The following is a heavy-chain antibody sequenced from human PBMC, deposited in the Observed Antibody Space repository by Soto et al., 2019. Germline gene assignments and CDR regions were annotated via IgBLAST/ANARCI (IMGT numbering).Heavy chain of an antibody. V-gene: IGHV4-34*01. CDR3: ASFPYREARLAAAGTWSGPGNWFDP. D-gene: IGHD6-13*01. Sequence: SETLSLTCAVYGGSFSGYYWSWIRQPPGKGLEWIGEINHSGSTNYNPSLKSRVTISVDTSKNQFSLKLSSVTAADTAVYYCASFPYREARLAAAGTWSGPGNWFDPWGQGTLVTVSS. J-gene: IGHJ5*02. CDR2: INHSGST. CDR1: GGSFSGYY.